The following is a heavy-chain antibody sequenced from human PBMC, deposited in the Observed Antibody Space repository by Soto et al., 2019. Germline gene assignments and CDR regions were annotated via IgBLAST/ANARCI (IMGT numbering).Heavy chain of an antibody. CDR2: IYHSGST. Sequence: SETLSLTCAVYGGSISSGGYSWSWIRQPPGKGLEWIGYIYHSGSTYYNPSLKSRVTISVDRSKNQFSLKLTSVTAADTAVYYCARVPDRWGQGTLVTVSS. J-gene: IGHJ5*02. V-gene: IGHV4-30-2*01. D-gene: IGHD2-2*01. CDR1: GGSISSGGYS. CDR3: ARVPDR.